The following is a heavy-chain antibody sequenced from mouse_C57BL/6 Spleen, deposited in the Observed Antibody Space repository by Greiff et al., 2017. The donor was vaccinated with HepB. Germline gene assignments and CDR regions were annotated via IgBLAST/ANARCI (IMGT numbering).Heavy chain of an antibody. V-gene: IGHV3-6*01. CDR2: ISYDGSN. D-gene: IGHD1-1*01. Sequence: EVKLLESGPGLVKPSQSLSLTCSVTGYSITSGYYWNWIRQFPGNKLEWMGYISYDGSNNYNPSLKNRISITRDTSKNQFFLKLNSVTTEDTATYYCAREITTVVGGFAYWGQGTLVTVSA. CDR3: AREITTVVGGFAY. J-gene: IGHJ3*01. CDR1: GYSITSGYY.